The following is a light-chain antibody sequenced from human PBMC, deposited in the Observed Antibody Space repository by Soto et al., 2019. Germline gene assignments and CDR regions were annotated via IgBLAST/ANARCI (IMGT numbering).Light chain of an antibody. Sequence: EIVLTQSPATLSLSPVERATLSCRASQSVSSYLAWYQQKPGQAPRLLIYDASNRATGIPARFSGSGSGTDFTLTISSLQPEDFTVYSCLQYHNLWAFGQGTKVDIK. CDR2: DAS. CDR3: LQYHNLWA. J-gene: IGKJ1*01. CDR1: QSVSSY. V-gene: IGKV3-11*01.